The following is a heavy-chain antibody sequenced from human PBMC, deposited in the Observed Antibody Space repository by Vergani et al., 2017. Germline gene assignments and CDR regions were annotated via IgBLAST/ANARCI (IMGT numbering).Heavy chain of an antibody. Sequence: EVQLVESGGGLVQPGGSLRLSCAASGFTVSSNYMSWVRQAPGKGLEWVSVIYSGGSTYYADSVKGRFTISRDNSKNTLYLQMNSLRAEDTAVYYCARWVKDYYYGMDVWGQGTTVTVSS. V-gene: IGHV3-66*02. J-gene: IGHJ6*02. D-gene: IGHD2-21*01. CDR1: GFTVSSNY. CDR3: ARWVKDYYYGMDV. CDR2: IYSGGST.